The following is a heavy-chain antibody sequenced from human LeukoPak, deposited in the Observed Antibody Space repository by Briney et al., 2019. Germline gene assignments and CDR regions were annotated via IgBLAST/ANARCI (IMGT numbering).Heavy chain of an antibody. V-gene: IGHV3-9*03. CDR2: ISWNSGSI. D-gene: IGHD6-19*01. CDR1: GFTFDDYA. Sequence: QSGGSLRLSCAASGFTFDDYAMHWVRQAPGKGLEWVSGISWNSGSIGYADSVKGRFTISRDNAKNSLYLQMNSLRAEDMALYYCAKVNSLAVAGTNWFDPWGQGTLVTVST. J-gene: IGHJ5*02. CDR3: AKVNSLAVAGTNWFDP.